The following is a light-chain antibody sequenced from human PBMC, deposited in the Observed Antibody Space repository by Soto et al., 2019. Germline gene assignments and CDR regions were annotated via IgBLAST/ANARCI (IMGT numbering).Light chain of an antibody. CDR2: GAS. CDR3: QQYGNSRWT. Sequence: EIVLTQSPGTLSLSPGERATLSCRASQSVSSRYSAWYQQNPGQAPRLLISGASTRATGIPDRFSGSGSGTDFTLTISRLEPEDFAVYYCQQYGNSRWTFGQGTKVDIK. V-gene: IGKV3-20*01. CDR1: QSVSSRY. J-gene: IGKJ1*01.